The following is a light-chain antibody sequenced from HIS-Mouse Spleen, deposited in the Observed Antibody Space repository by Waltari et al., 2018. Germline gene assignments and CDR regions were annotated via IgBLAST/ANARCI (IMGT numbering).Light chain of an antibody. CDR1: KLGDKY. CDR2: QDS. CDR3: QAWDSSTVV. J-gene: IGLJ2*01. V-gene: IGLV3-1*01. Sequence: SYELTQPPSVSVSPGQTASIPCPGDKLGDKYACWYQQKPGQSPVLVIYQDSKRSSGIPERFSGSNSGNTATLTISGTQAMDEADYYCQAWDSSTVVFGGGTKLTVL.